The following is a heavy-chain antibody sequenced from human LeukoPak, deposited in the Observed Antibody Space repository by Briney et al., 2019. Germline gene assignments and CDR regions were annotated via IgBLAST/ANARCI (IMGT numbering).Heavy chain of an antibody. Sequence: ASVKVSCKASGYTFTSYDINWVRQATGQGLEWMGWMNPNSGNTGYAQKFQGRVTMTRNTSISTAYMELSSLRSEDTAVYYCARGRRLSRQQLAFYYYYYGMDVWGQETTVTVSS. CDR3: ARGRRLSRQQLAFYYYYYGMDV. D-gene: IGHD6-13*01. J-gene: IGHJ6*02. V-gene: IGHV1-8*01. CDR2: MNPNSGNT. CDR1: GYTFTSYD.